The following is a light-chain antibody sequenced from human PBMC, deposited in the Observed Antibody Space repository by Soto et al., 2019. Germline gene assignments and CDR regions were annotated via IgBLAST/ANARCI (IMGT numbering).Light chain of an antibody. CDR3: QQANSFPPT. CDR2: GAT. J-gene: IGKJ5*01. V-gene: IGKV3-15*01. CDR1: QSVSIL. Sequence: EIAFTQSPFTLSFCPVEIATLSCRASQSVSILLAWYQQKPGQAPRLLIHGATTRATGIPARFSGSGSGTEFTLTISSLQPEDFATYYCQQANSFPPTFGQGTRLEIK.